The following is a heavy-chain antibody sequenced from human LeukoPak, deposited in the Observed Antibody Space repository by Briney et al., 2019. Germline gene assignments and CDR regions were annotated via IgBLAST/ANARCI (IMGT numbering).Heavy chain of an antibody. D-gene: IGHD2-2*01. J-gene: IGHJ4*02. Sequence: VGSLRLPCAASGFTFSSYAMSWVRQAPGKGLEWVSAISGSGGSTYYADSVKGRFTISRDNSKNTLYLQMNSLRAEDTAVYYCAKGEIVPGRRYFDYWGQGTLVTVSS. V-gene: IGHV3-23*01. CDR2: ISGSGGST. CDR3: AKGEIVPGRRYFDY. CDR1: GFTFSSYA.